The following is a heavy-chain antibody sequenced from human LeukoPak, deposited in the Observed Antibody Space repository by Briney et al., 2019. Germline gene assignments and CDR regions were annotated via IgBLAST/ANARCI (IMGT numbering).Heavy chain of an antibody. V-gene: IGHV3-48*01. CDR1: GFTFNTYT. CDR3: ARDPDYYDSSGYYYY. D-gene: IGHD3-22*01. J-gene: IGHJ4*02. CDR2: ISGSSGII. Sequence: PGGSLRLSCAASGFTFNTYTMNWVRQAPGKGLEWVSYISGSSGIIDYADSVRGRFTISRDNAKNSLYLQMNSLRAEDTAVYYCARDPDYYDSSGYYYYWGQGTLVTVSS.